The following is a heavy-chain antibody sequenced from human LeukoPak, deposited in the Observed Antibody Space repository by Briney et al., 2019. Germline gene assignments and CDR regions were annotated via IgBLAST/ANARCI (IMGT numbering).Heavy chain of an antibody. J-gene: IGHJ4*02. CDR2: IWYDGSSK. Sequence: GGSLRLSCAASGFTFSSYGMHWVRQAPGKGLEWVAVIWYDGSSKYYADSVKGRFTISRDNSKNTLYLQMNSLRAEDTAVYYCAKERSITGDFDYWGQGTLVTVSS. CDR1: GFTFSSYG. V-gene: IGHV3-33*06. D-gene: IGHD1-20*01. CDR3: AKERSITGDFDY.